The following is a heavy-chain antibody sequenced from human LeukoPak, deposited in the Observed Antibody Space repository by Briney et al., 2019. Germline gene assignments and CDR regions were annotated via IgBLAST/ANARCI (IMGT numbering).Heavy chain of an antibody. CDR1: GYTFTSNY. CDR2: IIPIFGTA. Sequence: ASVKVSCKAFGYTFTSNYMHWVRQAPGQGLEWMGGIIPIFGTANYAQKFQGRVTITADESTSTAYMELSSLRSEDTAVYYCAAGGSYYYMDVWGKGTTVTISS. V-gene: IGHV1-69*13. D-gene: IGHD3-10*01. CDR3: AAGGSYYYMDV. J-gene: IGHJ6*03.